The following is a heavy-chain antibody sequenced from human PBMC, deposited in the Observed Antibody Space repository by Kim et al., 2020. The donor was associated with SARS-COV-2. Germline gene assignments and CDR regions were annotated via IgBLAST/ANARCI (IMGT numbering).Heavy chain of an antibody. CDR1: GFSFRSFA. D-gene: IGHD3-10*01. J-gene: IGHJ1*01. CDR2: ISDSGERT. CDR3: AKSRYGSGKSGLFGN. Sequence: GGSLRLSCAASGFSFRSFAISWIRQAPGKGLEWVAAISDSGERTYHADPVKGRFTISRDNANDSVFLDMNSLRAEDTAVYYCAKSRYGSGKSGLFGNWGQ. V-gene: IGHV3-23*01.